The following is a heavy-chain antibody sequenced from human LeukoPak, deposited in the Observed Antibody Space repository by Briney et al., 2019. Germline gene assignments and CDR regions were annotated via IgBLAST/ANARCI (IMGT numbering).Heavy chain of an antibody. CDR3: ARDLVVTAVHYFQH. D-gene: IGHD2-21*02. Sequence: PGGSLRLSCAAYGFTFSSYAMHWVRQAQGKGLECVAVISYEGSNKQYADSVKGRFTISRDNSKNTLDLHMDSLRAEDTAVYYCARDLVVTAVHYFQHWGQGTLVTVSS. J-gene: IGHJ1*01. CDR2: ISYEGSNK. V-gene: IGHV3-30-3*01. CDR1: GFTFSSYA.